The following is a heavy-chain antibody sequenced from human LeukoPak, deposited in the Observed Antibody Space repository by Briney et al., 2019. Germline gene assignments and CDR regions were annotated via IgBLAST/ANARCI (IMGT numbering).Heavy chain of an antibody. Sequence: GGSLRLSCSASGFIFSNYWMTWVRQAPGKGLEWVANIKQDGSEKYYVDSVKGRFTISRDNAKKSLYLQMNSLRAEDTAVYYCARDLGDRGAFDIWGQGTMVTVSS. J-gene: IGHJ3*02. CDR3: ARDLGDRGAFDI. D-gene: IGHD3-10*01. V-gene: IGHV3-7*05. CDR1: GFIFSNYW. CDR2: IKQDGSEK.